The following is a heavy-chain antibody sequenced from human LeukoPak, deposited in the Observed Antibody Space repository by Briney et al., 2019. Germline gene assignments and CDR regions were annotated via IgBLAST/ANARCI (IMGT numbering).Heavy chain of an antibody. J-gene: IGHJ4*02. CDR1: VFTVSSNY. Sequence: GGSLRLSCAASVFTVSSNYMSWVRQAPGKGPEWVSFIYSDGSTYYADSVKGRFTISRDTSKNTLYLQMNSLRTEDTAVYYCARDLAAGGTYPHYWGQGTLVSVSS. D-gene: IGHD6-13*01. CDR3: ARDLAAGGTYPHY. CDR2: IYSDGST. V-gene: IGHV3-53*01.